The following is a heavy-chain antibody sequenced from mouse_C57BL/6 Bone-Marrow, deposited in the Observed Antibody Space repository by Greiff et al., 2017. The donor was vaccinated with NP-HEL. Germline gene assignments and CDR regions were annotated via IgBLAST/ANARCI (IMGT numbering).Heavy chain of an antibody. J-gene: IGHJ2*01. CDR2: ISSGSSTI. V-gene: IGHV5-17*01. Sequence: EVNVVESGGGLVKPGGSLKLSCAASGFTFSDYGMHWVRQAPEKGLEWVAYISSGSSTIYYADTVKGRFTISRDNAKNTLFLQMTSLRSEDTAMYYCARGIYGKSLYFDYWGQGTTLTVSS. CDR1: GFTFSDYG. CDR3: ARGIYGKSLYFDY. D-gene: IGHD2-1*01.